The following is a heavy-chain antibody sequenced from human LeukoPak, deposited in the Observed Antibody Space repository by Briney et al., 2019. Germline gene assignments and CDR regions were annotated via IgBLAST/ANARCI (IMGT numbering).Heavy chain of an antibody. V-gene: IGHV5-51*01. CDR2: IHPGDPDT. CDR3: ARLVRDCSGGTCYPYYFDY. CDR1: GYSFSSYW. D-gene: IGHD2-15*01. Sequence: GESLKISCKGSGYSFSSYWIGWVRQMPGKGLEWMGIIHPGDPDTRYSPSFQGQVTISADKSISTAYVQWSSLKASDTAMYYCARLVRDCSGGTCYPYYFDYWGQGTLVTVSS. J-gene: IGHJ4*02.